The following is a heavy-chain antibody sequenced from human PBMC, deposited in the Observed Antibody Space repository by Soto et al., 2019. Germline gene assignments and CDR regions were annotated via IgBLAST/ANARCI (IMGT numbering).Heavy chain of an antibody. D-gene: IGHD2-2*02. J-gene: IGHJ6*02. Sequence: ASVKVSCKASGYTFTGYYMHWVRQAPGQGLEWMGRINPNSGSTNYAQKFQGRVTMTRDTSISTAYMELSRLRSDDTAVYYCASYVCASCYMGGMDVWGRGTTVTVSS. V-gene: IGHV1-2*02. CDR1: GYTFTGYY. CDR2: INPNSGST. CDR3: ASYVCASCYMGGMDV.